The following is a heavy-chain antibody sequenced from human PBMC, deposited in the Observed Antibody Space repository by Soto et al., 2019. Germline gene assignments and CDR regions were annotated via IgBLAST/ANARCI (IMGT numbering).Heavy chain of an antibody. CDR3: ARVRVVPAAISYYMDV. CDR1: GGSISSYY. Sequence: QVQLQESGPGLVKPSETLSLTCTVSGGSISSYYWSWIRQPPGKGLEWIGYIYYSGSTNYNPSLKSRVTISVDTSKNQFSLKLSSVTAADTAVYYCARVRVVPAAISYYMDVWGKGTTVTVSS. D-gene: IGHD2-2*01. CDR2: IYYSGST. J-gene: IGHJ6*03. V-gene: IGHV4-59*01.